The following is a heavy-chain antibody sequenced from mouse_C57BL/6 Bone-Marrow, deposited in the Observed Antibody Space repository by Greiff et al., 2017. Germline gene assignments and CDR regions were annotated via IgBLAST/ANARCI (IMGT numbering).Heavy chain of an antibody. D-gene: IGHD1-2*01. CDR3: AREGPHYYGVCDV. Sequence: VQLQQPGAELVRPGSSVKLSCKASGYTFTSYWMHWVKQRPIQGLEWIGNIDPSDSETHYNQKFKDKATLTVDKSSSTAYMQLSSLTSEDSAVYYCAREGPHYYGVCDVWGTGTTVTVSS. CDR1: GYTFTSYW. V-gene: IGHV1-52*01. CDR2: IDPSDSET. J-gene: IGHJ1*03.